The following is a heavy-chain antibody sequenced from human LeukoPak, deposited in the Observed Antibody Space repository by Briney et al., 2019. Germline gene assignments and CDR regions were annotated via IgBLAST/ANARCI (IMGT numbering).Heavy chain of an antibody. D-gene: IGHD3-10*01. CDR2: IYSGGST. Sequence: GGSLRLSCAASGFTFSSYAMSWVRQAPGKGLEWVSVIYSGGSTYYADSVRGRFTISRDNSKNTLYLQMNSLRAEDTAVYYCARDTGTTYYYGSGSSDGMDVWGQGTTVTVSS. CDR1: GFTFSSYA. J-gene: IGHJ6*02. CDR3: ARDTGTTYYYGSGSSDGMDV. V-gene: IGHV3-66*01.